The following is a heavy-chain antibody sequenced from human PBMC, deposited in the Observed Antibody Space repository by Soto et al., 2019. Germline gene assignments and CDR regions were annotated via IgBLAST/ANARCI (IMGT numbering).Heavy chain of an antibody. V-gene: IGHV3-74*01. CDR3: ARGPRGLYHHDY. CDR2: INMDGSST. J-gene: IGHJ4*02. Sequence: GGSLRLSCAASGFTFSGDWMHWVRQGAGKGLVWVSRINMDGSSTNYADSVKGRFTISRDNAKNTLYLQMNSLRVDDTAVYYCARGPRGLYHHDYCGQGALVTVSS. D-gene: IGHD2-2*01. CDR1: GFTFSGDW.